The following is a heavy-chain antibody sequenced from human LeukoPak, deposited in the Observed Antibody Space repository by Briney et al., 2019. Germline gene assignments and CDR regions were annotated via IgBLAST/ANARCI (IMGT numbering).Heavy chain of an antibody. CDR3: ARGLVRNYYYYMDV. CDR1: GGSISSYY. Sequence: SETLSLTCTVSGGSISSYYWSWIRQPPGKGLEWIGYIYYSGSTNYNPPLKSRVTMSVDTSKNQFSLKLSSVTAADTAVYYCARGLVRNYYYYMDVWGKGTTVTISS. V-gene: IGHV4-59*12. J-gene: IGHJ6*03. D-gene: IGHD3-10*02. CDR2: IYYSGST.